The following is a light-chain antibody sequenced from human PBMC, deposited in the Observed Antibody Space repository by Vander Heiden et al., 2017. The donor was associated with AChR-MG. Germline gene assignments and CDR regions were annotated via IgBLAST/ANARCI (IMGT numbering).Light chain of an antibody. Sequence: SYVLTQTPSVSVAPSKTATIACGGDNIGGKSVHWYQHKAGQAPVLVVYEGSDRPSGIPERFSGSNSGNTATLTISRVEAGDEADYYCEVWDSTSDPRVFGGGTKLTVL. J-gene: IGLJ3*02. CDR1: NIGGKS. CDR2: EGS. V-gene: IGLV3-21*03. CDR3: EVWDSTSDPRV.